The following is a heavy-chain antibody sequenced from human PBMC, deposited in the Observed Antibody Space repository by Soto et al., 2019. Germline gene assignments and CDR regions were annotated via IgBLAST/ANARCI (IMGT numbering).Heavy chain of an antibody. D-gene: IGHD2-15*01. CDR2: IIPIFGTA. CDR3: ATPETGCSGGSCYSN. J-gene: IGHJ4*02. Sequence: SVKVSCKASGGTFSSYAISWVRQAPGQGLEWMGGIIPIFGTANYAQKFQGRVTITADESTSTAYMELSSLRSEDTAVYYCATPETGCSGGSCYSNWGQGTLVTVSS. V-gene: IGHV1-69*13. CDR1: GGTFSSYA.